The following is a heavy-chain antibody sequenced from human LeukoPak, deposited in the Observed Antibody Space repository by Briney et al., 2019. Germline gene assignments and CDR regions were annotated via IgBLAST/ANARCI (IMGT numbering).Heavy chain of an antibody. Sequence: GGSLRLSCAASGFTFSSYWMHWVRQAPGKGLVWVSRIDTDGLKTNYADSVKGRFTVSRDNAKNTLYLQMDSLNADDTDVYYCARASGYYDSGGYQDHWGQGTLVTVSS. D-gene: IGHD3-22*01. CDR2: IDTDGLKT. CDR3: ARASGYYDSGGYQDH. V-gene: IGHV3-74*01. CDR1: GFTFSSYW. J-gene: IGHJ4*02.